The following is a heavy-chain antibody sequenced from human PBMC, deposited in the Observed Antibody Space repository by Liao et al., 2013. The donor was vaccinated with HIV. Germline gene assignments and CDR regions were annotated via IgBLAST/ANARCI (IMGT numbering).Heavy chain of an antibody. J-gene: IGHJ4*02. CDR3: SYGNGYYGYFDY. CDR2: IFHFDTT. V-gene: IGHV4-30-2*01. Sequence: QIQLEESGANLVKPSQSLSLTCAVSGASVDVGGHSWNWIRQPPGKGLEWVGSIFHFDTTHYNPSLKSRVTISVERSKNRFSLRLSSVTAADTAVYYCSYGNGYYGYFDYWGQGTLVTVSS. D-gene: IGHD1-26*01. CDR1: GASVDVGGHS.